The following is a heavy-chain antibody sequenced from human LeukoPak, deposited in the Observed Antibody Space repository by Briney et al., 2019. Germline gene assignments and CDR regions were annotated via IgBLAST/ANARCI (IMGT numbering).Heavy chain of an antibody. V-gene: IGHV4-61*02. J-gene: IGHJ5*02. D-gene: IGHD3-16*01. Sequence: SQTLSLTCTVSGDSISSGNYFWVRIRQSDGKGPEWIGRIHSDGLANYNPSLRSRVTISVDTSNNQFSLKVKSVTAADTATYYCARDRQLGWFGPWGQGILVTVSS. CDR2: IHSDGLA. CDR1: GDSISSGNYF. CDR3: ARDRQLGWFGP.